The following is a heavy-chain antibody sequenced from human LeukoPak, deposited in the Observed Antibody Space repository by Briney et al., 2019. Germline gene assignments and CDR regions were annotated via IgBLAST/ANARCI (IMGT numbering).Heavy chain of an antibody. D-gene: IGHD1-7*01. CDR2: INPNSGGT. V-gene: IGHV1-2*02. J-gene: IGHJ6*03. CDR1: GYTFTGYY. Sequence: ASVKVSCEASGYTFTGYYMHWVRQAPGQGLEWMGWINPNSGGTNYAQKFQGRVTMTRDTSISTAYMELSRLRSDDTAVYYCARRLENYVHYYMDVWGKGTTVTVSS. CDR3: ARRLENYVHYYMDV.